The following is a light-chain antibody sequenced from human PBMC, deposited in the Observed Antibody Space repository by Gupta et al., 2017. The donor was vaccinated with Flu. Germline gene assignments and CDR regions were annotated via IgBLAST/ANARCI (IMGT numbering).Light chain of an antibody. CDR3: ATWDSGLSAGV. Sequence: QSVLTQPPSVSAAPGQKVTISCSGSTSNIGSNFVSWYQKFPAAAPKLLIYDNVKRPSGIPDRFSGSKSGTSAALDITGLQTGDEADYYCATWDSGLSAGVFGGGTKLTVL. V-gene: IGLV1-51*01. CDR2: DNV. J-gene: IGLJ3*02. CDR1: TSNIGSNF.